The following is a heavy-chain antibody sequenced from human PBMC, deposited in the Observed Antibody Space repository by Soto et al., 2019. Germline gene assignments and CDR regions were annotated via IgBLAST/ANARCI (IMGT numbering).Heavy chain of an antibody. CDR3: PRVNLATATTFDY. Sequence: QVQLQESGPGLVKPSETLSLTCTVSSDSVSNNNWRGWGRHPPGKGLEWMGEVYRTGTTNYNPSPKRRVTVSMDTSKNLFSLRWLFVTAADPAVYDCPRVNLATATTFDYGGQGALVTVSS. D-gene: IGHD1-26*01. CDR2: VYRTGTT. V-gene: IGHV4-4*02. CDR1: SDSVSNNNW. J-gene: IGHJ4*02.